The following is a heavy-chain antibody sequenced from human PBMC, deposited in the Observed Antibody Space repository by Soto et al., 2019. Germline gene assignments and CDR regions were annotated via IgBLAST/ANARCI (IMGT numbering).Heavy chain of an antibody. J-gene: IGHJ4*02. CDR2: ISYDGSNK. CDR1: GFTFSSYG. CDR3: ATNFGGTGWYYFDY. V-gene: IGHV3-30*03. Sequence: QVQLVESGGGVVQPGRSLRLSCAASGFTFSSYGMHWVRQAPGKGLEWVAVISYDGSNKYYADSVKGRFTISRDNSKNTLYLQMNSLRAEDTAVYYCATNFGGTGWYYFDYWGQGTLVTVSS. D-gene: IGHD6-19*01.